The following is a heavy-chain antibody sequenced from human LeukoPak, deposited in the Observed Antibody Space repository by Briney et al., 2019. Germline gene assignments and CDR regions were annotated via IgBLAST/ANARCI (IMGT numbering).Heavy chain of an antibody. D-gene: IGHD5-24*01. CDR3: ARGMATINFDY. CDR1: GGSISSYY. CDR2: IYTSGST. J-gene: IGHJ4*02. Sequence: SETLSLTCTVSGGSISSYYWSWIRQPAGKGLEWIGRIYTSGSTNYNPSLKSRVTISVDTSKNQFSLKLNSVTAADTAVYYCARGMATINFDYWGQGTLVTVSS. V-gene: IGHV4-4*07.